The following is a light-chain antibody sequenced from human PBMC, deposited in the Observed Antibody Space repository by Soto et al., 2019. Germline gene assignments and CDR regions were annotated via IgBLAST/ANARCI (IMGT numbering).Light chain of an antibody. J-gene: IGKJ1*01. CDR3: QQYNSFTT. V-gene: IGKV1-5*03. Sequence: DIQMTQSPSTLSASVGDRVTIICRASQSISSWLAWYQQKPGKAPKLLIYKASSLESGVPSRFSGSGSGTEFTLTISSLQPDDFATYYCQQYNSFTTFGQGTKVEIK. CDR2: KAS. CDR1: QSISSW.